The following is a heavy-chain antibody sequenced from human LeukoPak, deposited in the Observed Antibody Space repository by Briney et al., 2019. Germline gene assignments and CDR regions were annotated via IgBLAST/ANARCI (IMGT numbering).Heavy chain of an antibody. CDR3: ARDRLPGLANDY. D-gene: IGHD6-19*01. CDR1: GGSISSYY. Sequence: SETLSLTCTVSGGSISSYYWSWIRQPAGKGLEWIGRIYTSGSTNYNPSLTSRVTMSVDTSKNQFSLKLSSVTAADTAVYYCARDRLPGLANDYWGQGTLVTVSS. CDR2: IYTSGST. J-gene: IGHJ4*02. V-gene: IGHV4-4*07.